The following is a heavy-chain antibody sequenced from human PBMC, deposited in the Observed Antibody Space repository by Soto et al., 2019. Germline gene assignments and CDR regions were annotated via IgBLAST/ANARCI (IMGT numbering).Heavy chain of an antibody. J-gene: IGHJ6*02. Sequence: QVQIQQWGAGLLKPSETLSLTCAVYGGSFSGYYWSWIRQPPGKGLEWIGEINHSGSTNYNPSLKSRVTISVDTSKNQFSLKLSSVTAADTAVYYCARASNRYCSSTSCYAPYYGMDVWGQGTTVTVSS. CDR1: GGSFSGYY. CDR3: ARASNRYCSSTSCYAPYYGMDV. CDR2: INHSGST. V-gene: IGHV4-34*01. D-gene: IGHD2-2*01.